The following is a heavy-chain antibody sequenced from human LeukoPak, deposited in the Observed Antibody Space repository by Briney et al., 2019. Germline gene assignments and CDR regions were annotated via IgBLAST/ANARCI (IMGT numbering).Heavy chain of an antibody. J-gene: IGHJ4*02. D-gene: IGHD6-19*01. CDR3: ARWLPTQYYFDY. CDR1: GGSISSSSYY. Sequence: PSETLSLTCTVSGGSISSSSYYWTWIRQPPGKGLEWIGYIYYSGSTNYNPSLQSRVTISVDTSNNQFSLKLSSVTAADTAVYYCARWLPTQYYFDYWGQGTLVTVSS. V-gene: IGHV4-61*01. CDR2: IYYSGST.